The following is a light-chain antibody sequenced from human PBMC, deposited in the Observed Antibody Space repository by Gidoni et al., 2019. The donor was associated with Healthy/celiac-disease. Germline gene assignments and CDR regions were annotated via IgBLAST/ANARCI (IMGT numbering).Light chain of an antibody. V-gene: IGKV1-39*01. Sequence: DIQMTQSPSSMSASVGDRVTITCQASQSISSYLNWYQQKPWKAPKLLIYAASSLQSGVPSRFSGSGSGTDFTLTISSLQPEDFATYYCQQSYSTPQTFGQGTKVEIK. J-gene: IGKJ1*01. CDR1: QSISSY. CDR2: AAS. CDR3: QQSYSTPQT.